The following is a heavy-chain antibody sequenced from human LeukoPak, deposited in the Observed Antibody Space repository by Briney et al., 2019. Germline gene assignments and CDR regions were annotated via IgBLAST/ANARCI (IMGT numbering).Heavy chain of an antibody. V-gene: IGHV4-31*03. CDR1: GGSISSGGYY. D-gene: IGHD6-19*01. CDR2: IYYSGST. CDR3: ARSGVGGWHDAFDI. Sequence: SETLSLTCTVSGGSISSGGYYWSWIRQHPGKGLEWIGYIYYSGSTYYNPSLKSRVTISVDTSKNQSSLKLSSVTAADTAVYYCARSGVGGWHDAFDIWGQGTMVTVSS. J-gene: IGHJ3*02.